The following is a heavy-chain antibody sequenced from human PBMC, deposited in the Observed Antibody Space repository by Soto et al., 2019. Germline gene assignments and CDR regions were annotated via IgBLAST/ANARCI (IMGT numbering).Heavy chain of an antibody. CDR1: GFTFSSYA. Sequence: EVQLLESGGGLVQPGGSLRLSCAASGFTFSSYAMSWVRQAPGKGLEWVSAISGSGSSTYYADSVKGRFTISRDNSKNTLYLQMYSLRAEDTAVYYCEKVNPSDMITPDYWGQGTLVTLSS. J-gene: IGHJ4*02. CDR2: ISGSGSST. D-gene: IGHD3-16*01. CDR3: EKVNPSDMITPDY. V-gene: IGHV3-23*01.